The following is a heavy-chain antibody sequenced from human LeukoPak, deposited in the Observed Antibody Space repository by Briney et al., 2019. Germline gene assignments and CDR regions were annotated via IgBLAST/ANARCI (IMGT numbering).Heavy chain of an antibody. CDR2: IYTSGST. D-gene: IGHD2-15*01. Sequence: PSETLSLTCTVSGGSISSYYWSWIRQPAGKGLEWIGRIYTSGSTNYNPSLKSRVTMSVDTSKNQFSLKLSSVTAADTAVYYCARFGYCSGGSCYGGNYYYYGMDVWGRGTTVTVSS. CDR1: GGSISSYY. CDR3: ARFGYCSGGSCYGGNYYYYGMDV. V-gene: IGHV4-4*07. J-gene: IGHJ6*02.